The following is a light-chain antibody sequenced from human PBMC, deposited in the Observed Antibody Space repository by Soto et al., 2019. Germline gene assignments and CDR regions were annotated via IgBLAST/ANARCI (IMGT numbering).Light chain of an antibody. CDR1: QSINSY. CDR3: QQSYSSLALT. J-gene: IGKJ4*01. Sequence: DIQMTQSPSSLSASVGDRVTITCRASQSINSYLNWYQQKPGKAPKLLIYAASNLQSGVPSRFSGGGSGTDFNLTISSLQPEDFATYYCQQSYSSLALTFGGGTRVEIK. V-gene: IGKV1-39*01. CDR2: AAS.